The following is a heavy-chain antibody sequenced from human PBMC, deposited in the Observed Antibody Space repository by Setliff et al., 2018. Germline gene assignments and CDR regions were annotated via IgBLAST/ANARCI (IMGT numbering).Heavy chain of an antibody. J-gene: IGHJ6*03. CDR2: IYTSGST. CDR3: ARAPPNRYSGSYEYFYMDV. CDR1: GGSISSYY. D-gene: IGHD1-26*01. Sequence: PSETLSLTCTVSGGSISSYYWSWIRQPAGKGLEWIGHIYTSGSTNYNPSLKSRVTISVDTSKNQFSLKVSSVTAADTAVYYCARAPPNRYSGSYEYFYMDVWGKGTTVTVSS. V-gene: IGHV4-4*07.